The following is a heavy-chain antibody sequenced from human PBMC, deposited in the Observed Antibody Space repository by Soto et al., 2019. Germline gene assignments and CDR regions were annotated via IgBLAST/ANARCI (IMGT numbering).Heavy chain of an antibody. D-gene: IGHD1-26*01. CDR1: GGSISSNNYY. CDR2: IYYSGST. J-gene: IGHJ4*02. Sequence: QLQLQESGPGLVKPSETLSLTCTVSGGSISSNNYYWGWIRQPPGKGLEWIGSIYYSGSTYYNPSLKGRVTISVDTSKYQFSLKLSSVTAADTAVYYCARRGSGSYSDYWGQGTLVTVSS. V-gene: IGHV4-39*01. CDR3: ARRGSGSYSDY.